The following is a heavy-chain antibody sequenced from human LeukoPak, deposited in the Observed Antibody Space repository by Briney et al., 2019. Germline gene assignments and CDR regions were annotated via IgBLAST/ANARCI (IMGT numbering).Heavy chain of an antibody. CDR1: GFTFASLG. CDR3: AKDPTHYRVWDYYETIGLSY. Sequence: GGSLRLSCTTSGFTFASLGMHWVRQTPGKGLEWVTFIRYDGSNKYYADSVKGRFTISRDNSKNTLNLHMNSLRAEDTAVYYCAKDPTHYRVWDYYETIGLSYWGQGTLVTVSS. J-gene: IGHJ4*02. D-gene: IGHD3-22*01. V-gene: IGHV3-30*02. CDR2: IRYDGSNK.